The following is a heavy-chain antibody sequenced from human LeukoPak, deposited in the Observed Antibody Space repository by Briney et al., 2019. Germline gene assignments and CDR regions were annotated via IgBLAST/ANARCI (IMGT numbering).Heavy chain of an antibody. V-gene: IGHV3-21*01. CDR2: ISSSNSSYI. Sequence: GGSLRLSCAASGFTFSSYSMNWVRQAPGKGREWVSSISSSNSSYIYYADSVRGRFTICRDNAKDSLYLQMNSLRAEDSALYYCARELPGRTMVRGVIGYWGQGALVTVSS. D-gene: IGHD3-10*01. CDR1: GFTFSSYS. CDR3: ARELPGRTMVRGVIGY. J-gene: IGHJ4*02.